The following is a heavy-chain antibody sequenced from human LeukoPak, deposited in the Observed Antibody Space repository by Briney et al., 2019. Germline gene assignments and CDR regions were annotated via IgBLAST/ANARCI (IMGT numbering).Heavy chain of an antibody. CDR3: ARSLRYFDPNVY. Sequence: ASVKVSCKASGYTFTSYDINWVRQATGQGLERMGWMNPNSGNTGYAQKLQGRVTMTTDTSTSTAYMELRSLRSDDTAVYYCARSLRYFDPNVYWGQGTLVTVSS. CDR2: MNPNSGNT. J-gene: IGHJ4*02. CDR1: GYTFTSYD. D-gene: IGHD3-9*01. V-gene: IGHV1-8*01.